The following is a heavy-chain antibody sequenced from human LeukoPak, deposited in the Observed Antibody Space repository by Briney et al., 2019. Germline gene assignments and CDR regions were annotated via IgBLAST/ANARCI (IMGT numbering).Heavy chain of an antibody. J-gene: IGHJ4*02. V-gene: IGHV3-23*01. CDR3: SKWGDYDVLTGYYDSDF. CDR2: IVGSGGST. Sequence: GGSLRLSCAASGFTFSNYAMSWVRQAPGKGLEWVSAIVGSGGSTYYADSVKGRFSISRDNSKNTPFLQMNSLRVEDTALHYCSKWGDYDVLTGYYDSDFWGQGTLVTVSS. D-gene: IGHD3-9*01. CDR1: GFTFSNYA.